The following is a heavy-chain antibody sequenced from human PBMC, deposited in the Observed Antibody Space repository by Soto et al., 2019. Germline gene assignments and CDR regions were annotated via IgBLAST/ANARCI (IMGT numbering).Heavy chain of an antibody. CDR3: ARMGSYIEKVGEVTPPFDY. CDR2: INHSGST. CDR1: GGSFSGYY. J-gene: IGHJ4*02. V-gene: IGHV4-34*01. D-gene: IGHD3-10*01. Sequence: QVQLQQWGAGLLKPSETLSLTCAVYGGSFSGYYWSWIRQPPGKGLEWIGEINHSGSTNYNPSLKSRVTISVDTSKNQFSLKLSSVTAADTAVYYCARMGSYIEKVGEVTPPFDYWGQGTLVTVSS.